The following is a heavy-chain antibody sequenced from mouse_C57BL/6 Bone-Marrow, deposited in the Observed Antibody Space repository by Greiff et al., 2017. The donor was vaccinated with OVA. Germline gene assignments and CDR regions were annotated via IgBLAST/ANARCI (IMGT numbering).Heavy chain of an antibody. V-gene: IGHV5-4*01. J-gene: IGHJ4*01. CDR3: ARDERVLLLPHYAMDY. CDR1: GFTFSSYA. Sequence: EVKLMESGGGLVKPGGSLKLSCAASGFTFSSYAMSWVRQTPEKRLEWVATISDGGSYTYYPDNVKGRFTISRDNAKNNLYLQMSHLKSEDTAMYYCARDERVLLLPHYAMDYWGQGTSVTVSS. CDR2: ISDGGSYT. D-gene: IGHD1-1*01.